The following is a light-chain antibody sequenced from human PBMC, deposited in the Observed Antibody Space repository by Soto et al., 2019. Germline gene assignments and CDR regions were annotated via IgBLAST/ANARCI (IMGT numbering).Light chain of an antibody. V-gene: IGKV3-11*01. CDR1: QSVSSY. J-gene: IGKJ4*01. Sequence: ILLMQSPGTLSFSPGQRATLSCRASQSVSSYLAWYQQKPGQAPRLLIYDASNRATGIPARFSGSGSGTDFTLTISSLEPEDFAVYYCQQRRNWPPTFGGGTKVDIK. CDR3: QQRRNWPPT. CDR2: DAS.